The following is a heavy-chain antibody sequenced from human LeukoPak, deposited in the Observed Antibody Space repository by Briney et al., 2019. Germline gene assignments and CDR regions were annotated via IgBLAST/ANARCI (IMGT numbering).Heavy chain of an antibody. CDR3: AKRGVVIRVFLVGFHKEAYYFDS. V-gene: IGHV3-23*01. J-gene: IGHJ4*02. D-gene: IGHD3-10*01. CDR1: GFTFSSYS. Sequence: GGSLRLSCAASGFTFSSYSMNWVRQAPGKGLEWVAGLSGSGGGTNYADSVQGRSTISRDNPKNTLYLQMNSLRAEDTAVYFCAKRGVVIRVFLVGFHKEAYYFDSWGQGALVTVSS. CDR2: LSGSGGGT.